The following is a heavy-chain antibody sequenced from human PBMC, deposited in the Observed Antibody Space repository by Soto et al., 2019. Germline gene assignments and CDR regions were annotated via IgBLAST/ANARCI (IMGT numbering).Heavy chain of an antibody. D-gene: IGHD3-10*01. CDR1: GDTISTGGYT. J-gene: IGHJ6*02. CDR3: ARHSPPFLYGSGPWDV. Sequence: SETLSLTCDVSGDTISTGGYTWAWIRQPPGKALEWIGHTYHSGNPYYNPSLKSRVIISVDRSKNQFSLKLSSLSAADTAVYYCARHSPPFLYGSGPWDVWGQGTTVTVSS. CDR2: TYHSGNP. V-gene: IGHV4-30-2*01.